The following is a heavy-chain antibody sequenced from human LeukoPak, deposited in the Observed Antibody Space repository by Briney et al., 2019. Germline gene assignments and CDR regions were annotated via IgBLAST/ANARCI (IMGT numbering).Heavy chain of an antibody. V-gene: IGHV3-30*18. J-gene: IGHJ4*02. D-gene: IGHD6-19*01. CDR3: AKGQAVADDDY. CDR1: GLTFSSYG. CDR2: ISYDGSNK. Sequence: PGRSLRLSCAASGLTFSSYGMHWVRQAPGKGLEWVAVISYDGSNKYYADSVKGRFTISRDNSKNTLYLQMNSLRAEDTAVYYCAKGQAVADDDYWGQGTLVTVSS.